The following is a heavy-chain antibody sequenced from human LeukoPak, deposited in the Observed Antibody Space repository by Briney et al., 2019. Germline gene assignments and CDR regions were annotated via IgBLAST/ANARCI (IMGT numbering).Heavy chain of an antibody. CDR1: GGSISSYY. Sequence: SKTLSLTCTVSGGSISSYYWSWIRQPAGKGLEWIGRIYTSGSTNYNPSLKSRVTMSVDTSKNQFSLKLSSVTAADTAVYYCARDLMYSSGWYPHFDYWGQGTLVTVSS. CDR2: IYTSGST. D-gene: IGHD6-19*01. V-gene: IGHV4-4*07. J-gene: IGHJ4*02. CDR3: ARDLMYSSGWYPHFDY.